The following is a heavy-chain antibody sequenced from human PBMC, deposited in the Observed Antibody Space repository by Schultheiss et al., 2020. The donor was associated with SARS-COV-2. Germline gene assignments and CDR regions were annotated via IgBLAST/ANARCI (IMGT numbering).Heavy chain of an antibody. Sequence: GGSLRLSCAASGFTFSNAWMSWVRQAPGKGLEWVGRIKSKTDGGTTDYAAPVKGRFTISRDDSKNTLYLQMNSLKTEDTAVYYCTTGAVVAASFGFYYYYMDVWGKGTTVTVSS. J-gene: IGHJ6*03. CDR2: IKSKTDGGTT. V-gene: IGHV3-15*01. CDR3: TTGAVVAASFGFYYYYMDV. D-gene: IGHD2-15*01. CDR1: GFTFSNAW.